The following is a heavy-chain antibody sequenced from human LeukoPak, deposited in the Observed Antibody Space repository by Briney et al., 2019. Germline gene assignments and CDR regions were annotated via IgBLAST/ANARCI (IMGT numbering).Heavy chain of an antibody. CDR3: AKGYGWEASYYYYYMDV. CDR2: IYSGDTT. CDR1: GFTVSNNY. Sequence: GGSLRLSCTVSGFTVSNNYMSWVRQAPGRGLEWVSVIYSGDTTYYADSVKGRFTISRDNSKNTLYLQMNSLRAEDTAVYYCAKGYGWEASYYYYYMDVWGKGTTVTISS. J-gene: IGHJ6*03. D-gene: IGHD1-26*01. V-gene: IGHV3-66*02.